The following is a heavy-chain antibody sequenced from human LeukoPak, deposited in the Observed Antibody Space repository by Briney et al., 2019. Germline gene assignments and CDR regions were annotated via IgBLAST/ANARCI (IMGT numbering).Heavy chain of an antibody. Sequence: GGSLRLSCAASGFTFSSYWMHWVRQAPGKGLVWVSRINSDGSSTSYADSVKGRFTISRDNAKNTLYLQMNSLRAEDTAVYYCAKRGRGVDYSLDYWGQGTLVTVSS. V-gene: IGHV3-74*01. J-gene: IGHJ4*02. D-gene: IGHD4-11*01. CDR3: AKRGRGVDYSLDY. CDR1: GFTFSSYW. CDR2: INSDGSST.